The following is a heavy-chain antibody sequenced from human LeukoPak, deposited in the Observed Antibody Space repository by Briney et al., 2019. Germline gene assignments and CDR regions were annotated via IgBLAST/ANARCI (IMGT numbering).Heavy chain of an antibody. CDR1: GFTFSDYY. Sequence: GGSLRLSCAASGFTFSDYYMSWIRQPPGKGLEWVSYISSSSSYTNYADSVKGRFTISRDNAKNSLYLQMNSLRAEDTAVYYCARASGWYDFDYWGQGTLVTVSS. V-gene: IGHV3-11*06. J-gene: IGHJ4*02. CDR3: ARASGWYDFDY. D-gene: IGHD6-19*01. CDR2: ISSSSSYT.